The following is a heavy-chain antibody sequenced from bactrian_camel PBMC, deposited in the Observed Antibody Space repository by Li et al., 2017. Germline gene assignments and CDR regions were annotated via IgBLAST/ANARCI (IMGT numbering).Heavy chain of an antibody. CDR3: AARFARTTRVVVTVRPSAFGY. J-gene: IGHJ6*01. V-gene: IGHV3S55*01. CDR2: IDSDGST. D-gene: IGHD2*01. Sequence: QLQLVESGGGSVQSGGSLTLSCAASGFTFATYGMGWFHQAPGKEREGVAAIDSDGSTLYAGSVQGRFTISQDNAKNTLYLQMNSLKPEDTAMYYCAARFARTTRVVVTVRPSAFGYWGQGTQVTVS. CDR1: GFTFATYG.